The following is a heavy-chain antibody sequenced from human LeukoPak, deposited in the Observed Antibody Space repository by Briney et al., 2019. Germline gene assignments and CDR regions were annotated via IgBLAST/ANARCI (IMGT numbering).Heavy chain of an antibody. CDR2: ISAYNGNT. CDR1: GYTFTGYY. V-gene: IGHV1-18*04. J-gene: IGHJ4*02. CDR3: ARDPSVRGVTWSY. Sequence: ASVKVSCKASGYTFTGYYMHWVRQAPGQGLEWMGWISAYNGNTNYAQKLQGRVTMTTDTSTSTAYMELRSLRSDDTAVYYCARDPSVRGVTWSYWGQGTLVTVSS. D-gene: IGHD3-10*01.